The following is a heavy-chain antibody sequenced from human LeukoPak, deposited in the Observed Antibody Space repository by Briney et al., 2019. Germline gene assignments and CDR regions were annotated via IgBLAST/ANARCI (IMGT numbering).Heavy chain of an antibody. CDR3: AKSVRDTRYCISTSCYFFDY. CDR1: GFTFSSYG. V-gene: IGHV3-30*18. Sequence: PGRSLRLSCAASGFTFSSYGMHWVRQAPGKGLEWVAVISYDGSNKYYADSVKGRFTISRDNSKNTLYLQMNSLRAEDTAVYYCAKSVRDTRYCISTSCYFFDYWGQGTLVTVSS. D-gene: IGHD2-2*01. CDR2: ISYDGSNK. J-gene: IGHJ4*02.